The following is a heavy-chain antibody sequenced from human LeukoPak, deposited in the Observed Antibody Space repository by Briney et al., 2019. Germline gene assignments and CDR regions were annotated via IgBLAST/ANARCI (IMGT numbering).Heavy chain of an antibody. CDR1: GGSFSGYY. V-gene: IGHV4-34*01. J-gene: IGHJ4*02. D-gene: IGHD2-15*01. Sequence: SETLSLTCAVYGGSFSGYYWSWIRQPPGKGREWIGEINHSGSTNYNPSLKSRVTISVDTSKNQFSLKLSSVTAADTAVYYCARGRESYCSGGSCYSRDYWGQGTLVTVSS. CDR3: ARGRESYCSGGSCYSRDY. CDR2: INHSGST.